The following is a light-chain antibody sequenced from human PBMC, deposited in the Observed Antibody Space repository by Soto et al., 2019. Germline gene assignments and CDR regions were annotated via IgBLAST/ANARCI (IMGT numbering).Light chain of an antibody. V-gene: IGKV1-12*01. Sequence: DLQMTQSPSSVSASVGDRVTISCRASHDVRSWLAWYQQKPGKAPNLLIYGASTLQSGVPSRFSGSGSGTDFTLTISSLQPXXXXXXXXXXXXXXXWXXGXGTKVEIK. CDR1: HDVRSW. J-gene: IGKJ1*01. CDR2: GAS. CDR3: XXXXXXXWX.